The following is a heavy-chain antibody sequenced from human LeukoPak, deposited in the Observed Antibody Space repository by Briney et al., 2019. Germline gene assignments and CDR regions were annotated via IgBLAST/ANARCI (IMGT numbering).Heavy chain of an antibody. CDR3: ARDEYDSSGYPDAFDI. J-gene: IGHJ3*02. CDR1: GGSISSGRYY. Sequence: SETLSLTCTVSGGSISSGRYYWSWIRQPAGKGLEWIGRIYTSGSTNYNPSLESRVTISVDTSKNQFSLKLSSVTAADTAVYYCARDEYDSSGYPDAFDIWGQGTMVTVSS. CDR2: IYTSGST. D-gene: IGHD3-22*01. V-gene: IGHV4-61*02.